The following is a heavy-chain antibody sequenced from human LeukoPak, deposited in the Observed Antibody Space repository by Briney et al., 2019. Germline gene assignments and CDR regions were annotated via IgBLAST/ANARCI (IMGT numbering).Heavy chain of an antibody. J-gene: IGHJ2*01. V-gene: IGHV4-61*02. Sequence: SETLSLTCTVSGGSISSGSYYWSWIRQPAGKGLGWIGRIYSSGSTTSNPSLKSRVTISVDTSKNQFSRKLSSVTAADTAVYYCARDRVGYWYFDLWGRGTLVTVSS. CDR3: ARDRVGYWYFDL. CDR1: GGSISSGSYY. CDR2: IYSSGST. D-gene: IGHD1-26*01.